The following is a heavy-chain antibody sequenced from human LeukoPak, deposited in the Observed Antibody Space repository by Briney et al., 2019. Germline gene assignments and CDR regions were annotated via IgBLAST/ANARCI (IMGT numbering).Heavy chain of an antibody. CDR2: IWYDGSNK. CDR3: AKDGLGYCSSTSCYKSGYFDY. J-gene: IGHJ4*02. Sequence: GRSLRPSCAASGLTFSSYGMHWVRQAPGKGLEWVAVIWYDGSNKYYADSVKGRFTISRDNSKNTLYLQMNSLRAEDTAVYYCAKDGLGYCSSTSCYKSGYFDYWGQGTLVTVSS. D-gene: IGHD2-2*02. CDR1: GLTFSSYG. V-gene: IGHV3-33*06.